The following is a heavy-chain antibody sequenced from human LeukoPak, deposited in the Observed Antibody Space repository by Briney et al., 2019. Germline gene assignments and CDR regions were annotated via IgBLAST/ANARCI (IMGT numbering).Heavy chain of an antibody. J-gene: IGHJ6*02. CDR3: AKVYQPGYYYGMDV. CDR1: GFTFSNYA. V-gene: IGHV3-23*01. CDR2: ISISGGTT. D-gene: IGHD2-2*01. Sequence: PGGSLRLSCAGSGFTFSNYAMSWVRQAPGKGLEWVSSISISGGTTYYADSVKGRFTISRDNSKNTLYLQMDSLRAEDTAVYYCAKVYQPGYYYGMDVWGQGTTVTVSS.